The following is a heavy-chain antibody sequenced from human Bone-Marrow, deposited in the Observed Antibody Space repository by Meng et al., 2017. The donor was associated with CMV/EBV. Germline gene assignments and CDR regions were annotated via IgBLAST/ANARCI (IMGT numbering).Heavy chain of an antibody. Sequence: SETLSLTCTVSGYSISSGYYWGWIRQPPGKGLEWIGTIYHSGSTYYNPSLKSRVTISVDTSKNQFSLKLSSVTAADTAVYYCPREPAGVYDSQEGYLDFWGQGTLVTVSS. V-gene: IGHV4-38-2*02. CDR2: IYHSGST. J-gene: IGHJ4*02. CDR3: PREPAGVYDSQEGYLDF. D-gene: IGHD3-22*01. CDR1: GYSISSGYY.